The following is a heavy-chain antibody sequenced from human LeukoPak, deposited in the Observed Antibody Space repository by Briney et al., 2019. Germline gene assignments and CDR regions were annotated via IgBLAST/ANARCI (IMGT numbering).Heavy chain of an antibody. J-gene: IGHJ4*02. V-gene: IGHV3-30-3*01. CDR1: GFTFSSYA. CDR2: ISYDGSNK. Sequence: PGGSLRLSCAASGFTFSSYAMHWVRQAPGKGLEWVAVISYDGSNKYYADSVKGRFTISRDNSKNTLYLQMNSLGAEDTAVYYCARDHCSSTSCYSHYWGQGTLVTVSS. D-gene: IGHD2-2*02. CDR3: ARDHCSSTSCYSHY.